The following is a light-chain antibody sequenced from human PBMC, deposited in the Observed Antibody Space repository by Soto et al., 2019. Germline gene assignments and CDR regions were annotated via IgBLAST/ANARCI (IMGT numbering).Light chain of an antibody. J-gene: IGKJ3*01. Sequence: EIALTQSPATLSLSPGERATLSCRASQSVSRSLAWYQQKPGQAPRLLIYDASNRATGIPARFSGSGSGTDFTLTINRLEHEDVAVYYCQQISNRPVTFGPGTKVDI. CDR1: QSVSRS. V-gene: IGKV3-11*01. CDR3: QQISNRPVT. CDR2: DAS.